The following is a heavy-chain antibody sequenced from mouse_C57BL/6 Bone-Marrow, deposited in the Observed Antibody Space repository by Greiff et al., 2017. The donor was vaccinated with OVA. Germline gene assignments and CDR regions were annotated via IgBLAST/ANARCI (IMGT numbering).Heavy chain of an antibody. CDR2: ISNGGGSP. Sequence: EVKVVESGGGLVQPGGSLKLSCAASGFTFSDYYMYWVRQTPEKRLEWVAYISNGGGSPYYPDTVKGRFTISRDNAKHTLYLQMSRLKSEDTAMYYCARDGYYGGFAYWGQGTLVTVSA. D-gene: IGHD2-3*01. V-gene: IGHV5-12*01. CDR3: ARDGYYGGFAY. CDR1: GFTFSDYY. J-gene: IGHJ3*01.